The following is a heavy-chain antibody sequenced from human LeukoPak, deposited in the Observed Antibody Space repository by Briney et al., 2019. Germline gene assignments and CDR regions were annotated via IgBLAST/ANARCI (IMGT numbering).Heavy chain of an antibody. CDR3: AREGHRSGSLGDY. Sequence: SESLSLTCAVYGGSFSGYYWSWIRQPPGKGLEWIGEINHSGSTNYNPSLKSRVTISVDTSKNQFSLKLSSVTAADTAVYYCAREGHRSGSLGDYWGQGILVTVSS. V-gene: IGHV4-34*01. D-gene: IGHD6-19*01. CDR1: GGSFSGYY. J-gene: IGHJ4*02. CDR2: INHSGST.